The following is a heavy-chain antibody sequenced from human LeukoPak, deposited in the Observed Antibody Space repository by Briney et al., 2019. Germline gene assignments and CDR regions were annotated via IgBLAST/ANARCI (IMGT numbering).Heavy chain of an antibody. CDR1: GYSFTSYC. V-gene: IGHV5-51*01. CDR3: ATSEGYYDSSGYEGWFDP. CDR2: IYPGDSDT. D-gene: IGHD3-22*01. Sequence: GESLKTSCKGSGYSFTSYCIGWVRQMPGKGLEWMGIIYPGDSDTRYSPSFQGQVTISADKSISTAYLQWSSLKASDTAMYYCATSEGYYDSSGYEGWFDPWGQGTLVTVSS. J-gene: IGHJ5*02.